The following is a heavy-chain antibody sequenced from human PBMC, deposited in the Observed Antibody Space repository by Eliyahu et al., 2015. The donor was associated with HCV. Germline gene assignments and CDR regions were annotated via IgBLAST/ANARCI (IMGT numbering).Heavy chain of an antibody. CDR3: ARHGSYGNFDY. CDR2: IYYSGST. D-gene: IGHD5-18*01. Sequence: QVQLQESGPGLVKPSETLSLTCTVSGGSISSYXXXWIRQXPGKGLEWIGYIYYSGSTNYNPSLKSRVTISVDTSKNQFSLKLSSVTAADTAVYYCARHGSYGNFDYWGQGTLVTVSS. CDR1: GGSISSYX. V-gene: IGHV4-59*08. J-gene: IGHJ4*02.